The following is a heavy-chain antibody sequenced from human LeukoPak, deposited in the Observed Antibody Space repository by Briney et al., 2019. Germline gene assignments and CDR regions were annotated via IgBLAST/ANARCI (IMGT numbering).Heavy chain of an antibody. V-gene: IGHV3-64D*09. J-gene: IGHJ4*02. CDR1: GFTFRSYT. CDR2: ISSFGDTT. D-gene: IGHD4-11*01. CDR3: VKAHLITVQNLDY. Sequence: PGGSLRLSCAASGFTFRSYTMHWVRQAPGKGLEYVSAISSFGDTTYYSDSVIGRFTISRDNFESTLYLQMSSLRADDTAVYYCVKAHLITVQNLDYWGQGALVTVSS.